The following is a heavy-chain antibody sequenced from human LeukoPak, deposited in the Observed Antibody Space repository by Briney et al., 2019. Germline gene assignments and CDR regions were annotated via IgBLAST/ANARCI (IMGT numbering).Heavy chain of an antibody. CDR1: GGSFSGYY. CDR3: ARGIGLRYFDWFLSPVDY. V-gene: IGHV4-34*01. CDR2: INHSGST. J-gene: IGHJ4*02. D-gene: IGHD3-9*01. Sequence: PSETLSLTCAVYGGSFSGYYWSWIRQPPGKGLEWIGEINHSGSTNYNPSLKSRVTISVDTSKTQFSLKMSSVTAADTAVYYCARGIGLRYFDWFLSPVDYWGQGTLVTVSS.